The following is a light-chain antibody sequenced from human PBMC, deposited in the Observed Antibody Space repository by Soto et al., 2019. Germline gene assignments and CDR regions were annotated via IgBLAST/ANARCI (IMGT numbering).Light chain of an antibody. V-gene: IGKV1-33*01. CDR3: QQYDNLP. CDR2: DAS. CDR1: QDISNY. Sequence: DIQMTHSQSSLSASVGDRVTITCHASQDISNYLNWYQQKPGKAPKLLIYDASNLETGVPSRFSGSGSGTDFTFTISSLQPEDIATYYCQQYDNLPFGGGTKVDI. J-gene: IGKJ4*01.